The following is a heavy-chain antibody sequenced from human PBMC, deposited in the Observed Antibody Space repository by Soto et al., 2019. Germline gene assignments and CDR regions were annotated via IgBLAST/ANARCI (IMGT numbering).Heavy chain of an antibody. J-gene: IGHJ5*02. Sequence: SETLSLTCAVSGGSISSGGYSWSWIRQPPGKGLEWIGYIYHSGSTYYNPSLKSRVTISVDRSKNQFSLKLSSVTAADTAVYYCARTTVATGWFDPWGQGTLVTVSS. V-gene: IGHV4-30-2*01. CDR1: GGSISSGGYS. D-gene: IGHD4-17*01. CDR3: ARTTVATGWFDP. CDR2: IYHSGST.